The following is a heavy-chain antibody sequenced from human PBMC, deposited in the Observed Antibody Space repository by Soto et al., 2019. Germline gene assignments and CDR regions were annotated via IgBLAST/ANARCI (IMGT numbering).Heavy chain of an antibody. CDR3: AKDSSYGDYFDY. CDR2: VSSSSSTI. J-gene: IGHJ4*02. V-gene: IGHV3-48*01. CDR1: GFTFSSYS. D-gene: IGHD4-17*01. Sequence: GGSLRLSCAASGFTFSSYSMNWVRQAPGKGLEWVSYVSSSSSTIYYADSVKGRFTISRDNAKNTLYLQMNSLRAEDTAVYYCAKDSSYGDYFDYWGQGTLVTVSS.